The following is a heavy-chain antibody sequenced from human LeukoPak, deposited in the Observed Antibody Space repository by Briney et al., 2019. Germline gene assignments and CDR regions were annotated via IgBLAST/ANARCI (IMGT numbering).Heavy chain of an antibody. D-gene: IGHD4-23*01. CDR1: GFIFRSYW. J-gene: IGHJ4*02. CDR3: AKYRGDNFGAYDY. CDR2: ISGSGGDT. V-gene: IGHV3-23*01. Sequence: PGGSLRLSCTASGFIFRSYWMSWVRQAPGKGLEWVSAISGSGGDTYYADSVKGRFTISRDNSKNTLYVQLNSLRAEDTAVYYCAKYRGDNFGAYDYWGQGTLVTVSS.